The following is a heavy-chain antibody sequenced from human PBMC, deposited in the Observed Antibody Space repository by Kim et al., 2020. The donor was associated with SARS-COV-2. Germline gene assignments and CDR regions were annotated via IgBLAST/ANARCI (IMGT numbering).Heavy chain of an antibody. V-gene: IGHV3-23*01. Sequence: GFLRLSCAASGFTFSIYAMSWVRHAPGKGLEWVSAISGSGGSTYYADSVKGRVTISRDNSKNTLYLQMNSLRAEDTAVYYCAKGEQQLNPYYYYYGMDVWGQGTTVNVSS. J-gene: IGHJ6*02. D-gene: IGHD6-13*01. CDR3: AKGEQQLNPYYYYYGMDV. CDR1: GFTFSIYA. CDR2: ISGSGGST.